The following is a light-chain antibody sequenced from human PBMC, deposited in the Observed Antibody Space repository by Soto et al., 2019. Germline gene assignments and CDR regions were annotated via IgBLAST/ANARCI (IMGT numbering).Light chain of an antibody. CDR3: HHRQSWPRT. CDR1: QYINTW. J-gene: IGKJ1*01. V-gene: IGKV3-11*01. CDR2: QTS. Sequence: ILVTKSATTLSPFPADRVTLSCRASQYINTWLAWYQHRPGQAPRLLIYQTSIRAAGIPARFSASGTGTDFTLTISDVQPEDFAVYYCHHRQSWPRTFGQGTKVDIK.